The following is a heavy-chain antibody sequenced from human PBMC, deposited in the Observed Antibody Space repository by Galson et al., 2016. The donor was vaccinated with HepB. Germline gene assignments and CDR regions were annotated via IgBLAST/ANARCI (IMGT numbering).Heavy chain of an antibody. Sequence: SETLSLTCAVSDESFSEYYWSWIRQPPGKGLEWIGQINRRGSTIYRSSLKSRVTISIDTSKNKISLKVNSVTAADTAVCYCARGPLSGSHDFDYWGQGTLVTASS. CDR1: DESFSEYY. D-gene: IGHD1-26*01. CDR2: INRRGST. CDR3: ARGPLSGSHDFDY. J-gene: IGHJ4*01. V-gene: IGHV4-34*01.